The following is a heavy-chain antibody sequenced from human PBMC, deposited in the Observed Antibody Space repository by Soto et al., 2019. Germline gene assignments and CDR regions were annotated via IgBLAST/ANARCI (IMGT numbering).Heavy chain of an antibody. CDR1: GFTFNNYA. Sequence: EVQVLESGGGLVQPGGSLRLSCEASGFTFNNYAMSWVRQAPGEGLEWVSGISDDGSRIHYADSVTGRFTISRDNSKNTLFLQRNSLRVEDTAIYYCAKRTAVSGTTGFDCWGQGTLVTVSS. CDR2: ISDDGSRI. V-gene: IGHV3-23*01. CDR3: AKRTAVSGTTGFDC. J-gene: IGHJ5*01. D-gene: IGHD1-1*01.